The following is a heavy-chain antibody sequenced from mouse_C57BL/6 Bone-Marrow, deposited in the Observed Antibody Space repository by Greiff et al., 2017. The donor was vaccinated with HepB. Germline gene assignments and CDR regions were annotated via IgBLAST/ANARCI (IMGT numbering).Heavy chain of an antibody. J-gene: IGHJ2*01. CDR1: GYSITSGYY. CDR3: ARAHDGYYFDY. Sequence: EVKLQESGPGLVKPSQSLSLTCSVTGYSITSGYYWNWIRQFPGNKLEWMGYISYDGSNNYNPSLKNRISITRDTSKNQFFLKLNSVTTEDTATYYCARAHDGYYFDYWGQGTTLTVSS. V-gene: IGHV3-6*01. CDR2: ISYDGSN. D-gene: IGHD2-3*01.